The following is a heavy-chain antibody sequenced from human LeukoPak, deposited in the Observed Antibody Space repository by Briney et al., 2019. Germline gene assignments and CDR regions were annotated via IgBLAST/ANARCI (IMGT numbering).Heavy chain of an antibody. D-gene: IGHD6-19*01. V-gene: IGHV4-30-2*01. CDR3: AREGSSGASFAY. CDR2: SYHSGST. CDR1: GGSISSGGYS. J-gene: IGHJ4*02. Sequence: PSETLSLTCAVSGGSISSGGYSWTWIRQPPGKGLEWIGYSYHSGSTYYNPSLKSRVTISVDRSRNQFSLKLTSVTAADTAVYYCAREGSSGASFAYWGQGTLVTVSS.